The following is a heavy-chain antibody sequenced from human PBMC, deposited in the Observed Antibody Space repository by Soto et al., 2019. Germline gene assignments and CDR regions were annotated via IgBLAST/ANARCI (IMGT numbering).Heavy chain of an antibody. D-gene: IGHD2-21*01. CDR1: GGSISGYY. J-gene: IGHJ6*02. V-gene: IGHV4-59*01. Sequence: PSETLSLTCTVSGGSISGYYWSWIRQPPGKGLEWIGYMYNTGSTVYNPSFKSRVTISVDTSKNQFSLKLNSVTAADTAVCERSMGLLWYCPLDVWGQGTTVTVSS. CDR2: MYNTGST. CDR3: SMGLLWYCPLDV.